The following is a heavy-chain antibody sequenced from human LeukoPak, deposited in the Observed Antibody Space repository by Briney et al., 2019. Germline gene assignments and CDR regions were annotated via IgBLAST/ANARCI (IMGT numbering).Heavy chain of an antibody. Sequence: PSETLSLTCAVYGGSFSGYYWSWIRQPPGKGLEWIGYTSYSGNANYNPSLKSRVTISIDTSNNQFSLRLNSVSAADTAVYYCARTVYSSSWYKWAYFDYWGQGTLVTVSS. D-gene: IGHD6-13*01. J-gene: IGHJ4*02. CDR2: TSYSGNA. CDR3: ARTVYSSSWYKWAYFDY. V-gene: IGHV4-59*01. CDR1: GGSFSGYY.